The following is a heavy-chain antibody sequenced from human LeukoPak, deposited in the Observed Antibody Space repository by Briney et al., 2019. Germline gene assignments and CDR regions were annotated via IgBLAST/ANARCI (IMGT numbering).Heavy chain of an antibody. D-gene: IGHD6-13*01. V-gene: IGHV4-59*01. CDR2: IYCSGST. CDR1: GGSISSYY. J-gene: IGHJ4*02. Sequence: SETLSLTCTVSGGSISSYYWSWIRQPPGKGLEWIGYIYCSGSTNYNPSLKSRVTISVDTSKNQFSLKLSSVTAADTAVYYCARMPRSSWSPGPMYYFDYWGQGTLVTVSS. CDR3: ARMPRSSWSPGPMYYFDY.